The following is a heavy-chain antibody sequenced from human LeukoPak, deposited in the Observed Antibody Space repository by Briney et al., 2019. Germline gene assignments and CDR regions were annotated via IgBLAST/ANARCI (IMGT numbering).Heavy chain of an antibody. D-gene: IGHD2-2*01. Sequence: GGSLRLSCAASGFTFSSYGMSWVRQAPGKGLEWVSAISGSGGSTYYADSVKGRFTISRDNSKSTLYLQMNNLRPEDTAVFYCARGQGYESYYYMDVWGKGTTVSVSS. CDR2: ISGSGGST. V-gene: IGHV3-23*01. CDR3: ARGQGYESYYYMDV. CDR1: GFTFSSYG. J-gene: IGHJ6*03.